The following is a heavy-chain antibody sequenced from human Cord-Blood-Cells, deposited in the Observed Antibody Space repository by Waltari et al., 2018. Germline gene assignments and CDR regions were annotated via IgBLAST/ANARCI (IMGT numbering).Heavy chain of an antibody. V-gene: IGHV4-34*01. Sequence: QVQLQQWGAGLLKPSETLHLPCAVYGGSFSGYYWLWNRQPPGKGLEWIGEINHSGSTNYNPSLKSRVTISVDTSKNQFSLKLSSVTAADTAVYYCARATIFGVVINAFDIWGQGTMVTVSS. J-gene: IGHJ3*02. CDR2: INHSGST. CDR3: ARATIFGVVINAFDI. D-gene: IGHD3-3*01. CDR1: GGSFSGYY.